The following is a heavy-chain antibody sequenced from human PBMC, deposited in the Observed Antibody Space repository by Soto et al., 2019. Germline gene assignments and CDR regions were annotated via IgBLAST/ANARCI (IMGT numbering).Heavy chain of an antibody. CDR1: GFTFSNYA. CDR3: AKSPLGYCSGGSCYPPHYFNY. J-gene: IGHJ4*02. CDR2: VGGSGDST. V-gene: IGHV3-23*04. Sequence: EVQLVDSGGGLVQPGGSLRLSCAASGFTFSNYAMSWVRQAPGKGLEWVSGVGGSGDSTYYADSVKGRFTISRDNSKDTLYLQMNRLRAEDTAVYYCAKSPLGYCSGGSCYPPHYFNYWGQGTLVTVSS. D-gene: IGHD2-15*01.